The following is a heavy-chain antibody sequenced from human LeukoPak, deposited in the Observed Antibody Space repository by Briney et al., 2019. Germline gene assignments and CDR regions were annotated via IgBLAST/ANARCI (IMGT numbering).Heavy chain of an antibody. CDR3: ARGRPGRIQLWSTFDRYYFDY. CDR1: GGSISSGSYY. J-gene: IGHJ4*02. Sequence: PSETLSLTCTVAGGSISSGSYYWSWIRQPAGKGLEWIGRIYTSGSTNYNPSLKSRVTISVDTSKNQFSLKLSSGTAADTAVYYCARGRPGRIQLWSTFDRYYFDYWGQGTLVTVSS. V-gene: IGHV4-61*02. D-gene: IGHD5-18*01. CDR2: IYTSGST.